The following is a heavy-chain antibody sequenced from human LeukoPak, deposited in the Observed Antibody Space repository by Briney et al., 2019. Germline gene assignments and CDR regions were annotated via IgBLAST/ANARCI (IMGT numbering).Heavy chain of an antibody. Sequence: PGRSLRLSCAASGFTFSSYGMHWVRQAPGKGLEWVAVISYDGSNKYYADSVKGRFTISRDNSKNTLYLQMNSLRAEDTAVYYCAKDSVETRGTIRYFDWLLSYWGQGTLVTVSS. J-gene: IGHJ4*02. CDR1: GFTFSSYG. D-gene: IGHD3-9*01. CDR3: AKDSVETRGTIRYFDWLLSY. V-gene: IGHV3-30*18. CDR2: ISYDGSNK.